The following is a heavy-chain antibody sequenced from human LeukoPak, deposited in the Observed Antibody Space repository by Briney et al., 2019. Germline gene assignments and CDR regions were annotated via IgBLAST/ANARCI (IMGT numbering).Heavy chain of an antibody. CDR2: IIGSGGNT. Sequence: PGGPLRLSCAASGFPFSSYGMPWVRQAPGKGLEWVSTIIGSGGNTDYADSVKGRFTISRDNSKDTLFLQMDSLRVEDTAVYYCATFCSGGDCYSFAPWGQGTLVTVSS. D-gene: IGHD2-15*01. CDR1: GFPFSSYG. V-gene: IGHV3-23*01. CDR3: ATFCSGGDCYSFAP. J-gene: IGHJ5*02.